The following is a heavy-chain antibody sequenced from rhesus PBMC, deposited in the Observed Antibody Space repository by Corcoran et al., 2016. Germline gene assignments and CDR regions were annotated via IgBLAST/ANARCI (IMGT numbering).Heavy chain of an antibody. J-gene: IGHJ5-1*01. D-gene: IGHD2-21*01. V-gene: IGHV4-173*01. CDR2: ISTSGGST. Sequence: QLQLQESGPGLVKPSETLSLTCAVSGDSISSSWVSWFRQPPGKGLAWIGNISTSGGSTNYHPSLKSRVTISTDTSKTQLSLKLISVTAADTAVYYCARGGWRFDVWGPGVLVTVSS. CDR3: ARGGWRFDV. CDR1: GDSISSSW.